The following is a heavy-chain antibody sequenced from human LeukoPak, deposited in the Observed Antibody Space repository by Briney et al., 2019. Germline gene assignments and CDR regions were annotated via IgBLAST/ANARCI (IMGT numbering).Heavy chain of an antibody. D-gene: IGHD1-26*01. J-gene: IGHJ5*02. CDR3: ARDPHGSYHWFDP. CDR1: GGSISGYY. V-gene: IGHV4-59*01. CDR2: IYYSGST. Sequence: SETLSLTCTASGGSISGYYWSWIRQPPGKGLEWIGYIYYSGSTNYNPSLKSRVTISVDTSKNQFSLKLSSVTAADTAVYYCARDPHGSYHWFDPWGQGTLVTVSS.